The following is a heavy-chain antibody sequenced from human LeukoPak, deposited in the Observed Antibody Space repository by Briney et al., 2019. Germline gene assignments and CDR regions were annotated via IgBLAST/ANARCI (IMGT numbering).Heavy chain of an antibody. Sequence: GGSLRLSCAASGFTFSSYGMYWVRQAPGKGLEWVALIWYDGSNRYCADSVKGRFTISRDTAKNSLYLEMNSLRAEDTAVYYCARDQYGDYALDYWGQGTLVTVSS. CDR1: GFTFSSYG. V-gene: IGHV3-33*01. CDR2: IWYDGSNR. D-gene: IGHD4-17*01. CDR3: ARDQYGDYALDY. J-gene: IGHJ4*02.